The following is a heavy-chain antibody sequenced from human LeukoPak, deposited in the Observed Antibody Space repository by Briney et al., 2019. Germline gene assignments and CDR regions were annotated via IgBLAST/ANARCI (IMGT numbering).Heavy chain of an antibody. CDR2: IKQDGSEK. J-gene: IGHJ4*02. CDR3: ASHYSSSWYGY. Sequence: GGSLRLSCAASGFTFSNYWMSWVRQAPGKGLEWVANIKQDGSEKYYVDSVKGRLTISRDNAKNSLYLQMNSLRAEDTAVYYCASHYSSSWYGYWGQGTLVTVSS. CDR1: GFTFSNYW. V-gene: IGHV3-7*01. D-gene: IGHD6-13*01.